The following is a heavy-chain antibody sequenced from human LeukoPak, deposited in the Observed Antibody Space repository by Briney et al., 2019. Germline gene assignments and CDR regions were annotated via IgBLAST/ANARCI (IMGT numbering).Heavy chain of an antibody. CDR1: GSIFTSYW. Sequence: GASLQISCKGSGSIFTSYWIGCGRQLPGKGLEWLGIIYPGDSDTRDSPSFQGQVTISADKSISTAYLRWSSLKASDTAMYYCARPHSGSYLNWFDPWGQGTLVTVSS. J-gene: IGHJ5*02. V-gene: IGHV5-51*01. CDR3: ARPHSGSYLNWFDP. D-gene: IGHD1-26*01. CDR2: IYPGDSDT.